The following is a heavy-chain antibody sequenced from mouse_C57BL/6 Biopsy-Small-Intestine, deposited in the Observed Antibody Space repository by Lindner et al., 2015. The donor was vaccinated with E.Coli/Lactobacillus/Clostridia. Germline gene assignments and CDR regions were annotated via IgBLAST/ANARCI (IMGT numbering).Heavy chain of an antibody. Sequence: VQLQESGAELARPGASVKLSCKASGYTFTSYGISRVKQRTGQGLEWIGEIYPRSGNTYYNEKFKGKATLTADKSSSTAYMELRSLTSEDSAVYFCAPITTVAYWYFDVWGTGTTVTVSS. CDR2: IYPRSGNT. CDR1: GYTFTSYG. V-gene: IGHV1-81*01. D-gene: IGHD1-1*01. CDR3: APITTVAYWYFDV. J-gene: IGHJ1*03.